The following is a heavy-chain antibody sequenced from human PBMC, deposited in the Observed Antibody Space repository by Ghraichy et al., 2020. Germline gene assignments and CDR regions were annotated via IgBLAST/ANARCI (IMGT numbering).Heavy chain of an antibody. V-gene: IGHV4-39*02. CDR1: GGSISSTGYY. D-gene: IGHD2-21*02. CDR3: AVVTTSHYYYAMDV. CDR2: IYAGST. Sequence: ESLNISCAVSGGSISSTGYYWGWIRQPPGRGLQWIGSIYAGSTYYNPSLESRVSISVDTSNNHFSLRLTSVTAADTAVYYCAVVTTSHYYYAMDVWGQGTTVTVSS. J-gene: IGHJ6*02.